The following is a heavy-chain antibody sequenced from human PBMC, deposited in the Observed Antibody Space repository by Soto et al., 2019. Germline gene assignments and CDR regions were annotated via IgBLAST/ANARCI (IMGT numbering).Heavy chain of an antibody. V-gene: IGHV3-23*01. CDR1: GFTFSSYA. CDR3: AKAPYCSSTSCSMDAFDI. Sequence: GGSLRLSCAASGFTFSSYAMSWVRQAPGKGLEWVSAISGSGGSTYYADSVKGRFTISRDNSKNTLYLQMNSLRAEDTAVYYCAKAPYCSSTSCSMDAFDIWGQGTTVIVSS. J-gene: IGHJ3*02. CDR2: ISGSGGST. D-gene: IGHD2-2*01.